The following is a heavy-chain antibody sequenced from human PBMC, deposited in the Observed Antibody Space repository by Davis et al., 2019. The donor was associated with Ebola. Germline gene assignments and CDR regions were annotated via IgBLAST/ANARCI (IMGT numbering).Heavy chain of an antibody. CDR1: GGSISNSVYY. J-gene: IGHJ4*02. V-gene: IGHV4-4*02. CDR3: ARGRRYSYGPPRY. Sequence: MPSETLSLTCTVSGGSISNSVYYWSWVRQPPGKGLEWIGEIYHSGSTNYNPSLKSRVTISVDKSKNQFSLKLSSVTAADTAVYYCARGRRYSYGPPRYWGQGTLVTVSS. D-gene: IGHD5-18*01. CDR2: IYHSGST.